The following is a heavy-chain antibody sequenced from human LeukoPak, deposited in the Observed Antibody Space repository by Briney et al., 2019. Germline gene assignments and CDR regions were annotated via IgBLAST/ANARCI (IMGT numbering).Heavy chain of an antibody. CDR1: GYTFTSCG. D-gene: IGHD5-24*01. CDR3: ARGRRDGYNWPYYFDY. V-gene: IGHV1-18*01. J-gene: IGHJ4*02. Sequence: GASVKVSCKASGYTFTSCGISWVRQAPGQGLEWMGWIGAYNGNTNYAQKLQGRVTMTTDTSTSTAYMELRSLRSDDTAVYYCARGRRDGYNWPYYFDYWGQGTLVTVSS. CDR2: IGAYNGNT.